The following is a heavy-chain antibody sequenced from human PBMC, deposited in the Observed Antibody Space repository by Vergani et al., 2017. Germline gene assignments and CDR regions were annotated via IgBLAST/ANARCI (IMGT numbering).Heavy chain of an antibody. D-gene: IGHD2-2*01. V-gene: IGHV4-31*03. CDR2: IYYSGRT. CDR3: ARANPVVAAAMASRRDACDI. Sequence: QVQLQESGPGLVKPSQTLSLTCTVSGGSLSSGGYYWSWIRQHPGKGLEWIGYIYYSGRTYYNPSLKSRVTISGDTSKNQFSLKLSSVTAADTAVYYWARANPVVAAAMASRRDACDIWGQGTMVTVSS. J-gene: IGHJ3*02. CDR1: GGSLSSGGYY.